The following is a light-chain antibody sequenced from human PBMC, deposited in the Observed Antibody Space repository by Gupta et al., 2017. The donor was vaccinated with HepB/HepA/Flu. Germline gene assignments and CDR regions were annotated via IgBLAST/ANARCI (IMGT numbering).Light chain of an antibody. CDR1: QSVSSN. V-gene: IGKV3-11*01. CDR2: EAS. J-gene: IGKJ5*01. CDR3: QQRYNWPPYAT. Sequence: EIVLTQSPATLSLSPGERATLSCRASQSVSSNLAWYQQKPGQAPRLLIYEASNRATGIPATISGREPEDFAVYFCQQRYNWPPYATFGQGTRLEI.